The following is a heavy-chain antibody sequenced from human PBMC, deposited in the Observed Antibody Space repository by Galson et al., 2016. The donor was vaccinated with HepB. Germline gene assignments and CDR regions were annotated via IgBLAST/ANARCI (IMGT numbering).Heavy chain of an antibody. Sequence: SETLSLTCGVSGGSISDNSWWAWVRQSPGKELEWIGEISQTGTAHYNPSFTSRATISIDKSKNQISLRLGSVTAADTAVYYCTRGTLGTTASMAFDYWGQGTLVSVSS. CDR2: ISQTGTA. V-gene: IGHV4-4*02. CDR1: GGSISDNSW. CDR3: TRGTLGTTASMAFDY. J-gene: IGHJ4*02. D-gene: IGHD1-26*01.